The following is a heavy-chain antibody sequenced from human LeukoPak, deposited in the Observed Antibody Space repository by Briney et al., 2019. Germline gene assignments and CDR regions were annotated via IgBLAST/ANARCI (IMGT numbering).Heavy chain of an antibody. CDR2: INHSGST. CDR3: ANIGYCSGGSCYRYGMDV. Sequence: SETLSLTCAVYGGSFSGCYWSWIRQPPGKGLEWIGEINHSGSTNYNPSLKSRVTISVDTSKNQFSLKLSSVTAADTAVYYCANIGYCSGGSCYRYGMDVWGKGPRSPSPQ. V-gene: IGHV4-34*01. D-gene: IGHD2-15*01. CDR1: GGSFSGCY. J-gene: IGHJ6*01.